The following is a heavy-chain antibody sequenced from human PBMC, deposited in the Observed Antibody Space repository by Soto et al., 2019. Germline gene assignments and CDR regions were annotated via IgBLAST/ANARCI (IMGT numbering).Heavy chain of an antibody. CDR2: VSSDGSNL. CDR1: GFTCSYYG. V-gene: IGHV3-30*18. Sequence: PGGSLRLSCAASGFTCSYYGMHWVRQAPGKGLECVALVSSDGSNLFYADSVKGRFTISRDNSKNTLYLQMNSLRAEDTAVYYCAKNTGGNSYYFDFWGQGTLVTVSS. J-gene: IGHJ4*02. D-gene: IGHD2-21*01. CDR3: AKNTGGNSYYFDF.